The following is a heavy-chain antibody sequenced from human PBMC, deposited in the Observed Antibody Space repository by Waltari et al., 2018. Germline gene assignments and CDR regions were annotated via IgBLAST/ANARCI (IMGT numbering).Heavy chain of an antibody. CDR3: AREDSSGWS. J-gene: IGHJ5*02. CDR1: GFTFTSSA. CDR2: IIPIFGTA. V-gene: IGHV1-69*01. D-gene: IGHD6-19*01. Sequence: QLVQSGPEVKKPGTSVKVSCKASGFTFTSSAMQWVRQARGQRLEWMGGIIPIFGTANYAQKFQGRVTITTDESTSTAYMELSSLRSEDTAVYYCAREDSSGWSWGQGTLVTVSS.